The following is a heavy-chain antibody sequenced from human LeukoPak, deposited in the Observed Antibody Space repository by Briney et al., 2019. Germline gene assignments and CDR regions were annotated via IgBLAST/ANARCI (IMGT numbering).Heavy chain of an antibody. V-gene: IGHV3-23*01. D-gene: IGHD5-12*01. CDR1: GLTFSSYA. CDR2: ISGSGGST. Sequence: GGSLRLSCAASGLTFSSYAMSWVRQAPGKGLEWVSAISGSGGSTYYADSVKGRFTISRDNSKNTLYLQMNSLRAEDTAVYYCAKDSFIVATSTDGMDVWGQGTTVTVSS. CDR3: AKDSFIVATSTDGMDV. J-gene: IGHJ6*02.